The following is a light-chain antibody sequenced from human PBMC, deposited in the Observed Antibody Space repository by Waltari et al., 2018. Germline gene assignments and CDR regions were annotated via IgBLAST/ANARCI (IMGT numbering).Light chain of an antibody. CDR1: SGNSRHA. J-gene: IGLJ3*02. CDR3: QTWGTGTVV. CDR2: VNSDGSH. V-gene: IGLV4-69*01. Sequence: QVVLTQSPSASASLGASVKLTCTLTSGNSRHAIAWHQHQPNKGPRYLMTVNSDGSHNKGDGSPARFAGSSSGAERYLTSSSLQSDYEADYYCQTWGTGTVVFGGGTKLTVL.